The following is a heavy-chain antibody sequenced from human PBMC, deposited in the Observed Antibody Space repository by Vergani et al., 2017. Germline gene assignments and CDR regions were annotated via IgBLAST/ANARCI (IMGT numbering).Heavy chain of an antibody. D-gene: IGHD5-12*01. J-gene: IGHJ3*02. V-gene: IGHV3-11*01. CDR3: ARVGEATHPFAFDI. CDR1: GFTFSDYY. Sequence: QVQLVESGGGLVKPGGPLRLSCPASGFTFSDYYMSWIRQAPGKGLEWVSYISSSGSTIYYADSVKGRFTISRDNAKNSLYLQRNSLRAEDTAVYYCARVGEATHPFAFDIWGQGTMVTVSS. CDR2: ISSSGSTI.